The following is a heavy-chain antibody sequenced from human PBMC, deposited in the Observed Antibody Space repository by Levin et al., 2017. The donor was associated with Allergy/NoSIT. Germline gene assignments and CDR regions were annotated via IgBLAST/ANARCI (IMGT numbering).Heavy chain of an antibody. CDR1: GFTFSSYW. CDR3: ARLYSDY. CDR2: IKSDGSTT. J-gene: IGHJ4*02. D-gene: IGHD2-21*01. Sequence: ASVKVSCAASGFTFSSYWMHWVRQAPGKGLVWVSAIKSDGSTTYYADSVKGRFTISRDNAKNTLYLQMNSLRAEDTAVYYCARLYSDYWGQGTLVTVSS. V-gene: IGHV3-74*01.